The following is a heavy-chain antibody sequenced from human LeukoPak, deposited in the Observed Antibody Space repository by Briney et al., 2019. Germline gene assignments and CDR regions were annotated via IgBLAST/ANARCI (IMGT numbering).Heavy chain of an antibody. D-gene: IGHD2-21*02. Sequence: SETLSLTCTVSGGSISSYYWSWIRQPAGKGLEWIGRIYTSGSTNYNPSLKSRVTMSVDTSKNQFSLKLSSVTAADTAVYYCASIVVVTAADPSDAFDIWDQGTMVTVSS. CDR2: IYTSGST. CDR1: GGSISSYY. J-gene: IGHJ3*02. V-gene: IGHV4-4*07. CDR3: ASIVVVTAADPSDAFDI.